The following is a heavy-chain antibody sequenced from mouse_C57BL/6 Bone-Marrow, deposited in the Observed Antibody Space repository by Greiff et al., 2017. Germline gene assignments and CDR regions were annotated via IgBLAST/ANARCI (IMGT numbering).Heavy chain of an antibody. D-gene: IGHD4-1*01. V-gene: IGHV1-81*01. CDR2: IYPRSGNT. CDR1: GYTFTSYG. J-gene: IGHJ3*01. Sequence: QVQLQQSGAELARPGASVKLSCKASGYTFTSYGISWVKQRTGQGLEWIGEIYPRSGNTYYNEKFKGKATLTADKSSSTAYMELRSLTSEDSAVYFCARRRGNWDGFAYWGQGTLVTVSA. CDR3: ARRRGNWDGFAY.